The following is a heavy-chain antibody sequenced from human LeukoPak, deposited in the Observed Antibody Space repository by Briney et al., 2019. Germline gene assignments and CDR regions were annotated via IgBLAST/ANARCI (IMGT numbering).Heavy chain of an antibody. CDR1: DFIFTKYW. CDR3: TRDEVGGPLKY. V-gene: IGHV3-7*01. D-gene: IGHD1-26*01. CDR2: IREDGNKE. J-gene: IGHJ4*02. Sequence: GGSLRLSCLASDFIFTKYWMTWVRQAPGKGLEWVANIREDGNKENYIDSVRGRFSISRDNAKNSLYLQMNSLRAEDSAVYYCTRDEVGGPLKYWGQGVLVTVSS.